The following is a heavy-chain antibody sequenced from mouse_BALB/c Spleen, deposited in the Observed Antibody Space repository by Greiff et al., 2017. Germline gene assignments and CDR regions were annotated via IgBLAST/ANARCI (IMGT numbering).Heavy chain of an antibody. V-gene: IGHV5-4*02. CDR2: ISDGGSYT. CDR1: GFTFSDYY. CDR3: ARDKNGNYGWFAY. Sequence: DVHLVESGGGLVKPGGSLKLSCAASGFTFSDYYMYWVRQTPEKRLEWVATISDGGSYTYYPDSVKGRFTISRDNAKNNLYLQMSSLKSEDTAMYYCARDKNGNYGWFAYWGQGTLVTVSA. D-gene: IGHD2-1*01. J-gene: IGHJ3*01.